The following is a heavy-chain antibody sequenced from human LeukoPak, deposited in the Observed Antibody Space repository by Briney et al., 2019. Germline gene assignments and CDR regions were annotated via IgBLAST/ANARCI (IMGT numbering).Heavy chain of an antibody. CDR1: GFTFSSYG. V-gene: IGHV3-30*18. Sequence: GGSLRLSCAASGFTFSSYGMHWVRQAQGKGLEWVAVISYDGSNKYYADSVKGRFTISRDNSKNTLYLQMNSLRAEDTAVYYCAKETTTVTDWFDPWGQGTLVTVSS. CDR2: ISYDGSNK. D-gene: IGHD4-17*01. J-gene: IGHJ5*02. CDR3: AKETTTVTDWFDP.